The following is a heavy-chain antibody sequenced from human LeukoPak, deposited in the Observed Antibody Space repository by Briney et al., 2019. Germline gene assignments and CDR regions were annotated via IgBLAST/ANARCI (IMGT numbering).Heavy chain of an antibody. Sequence: ASVKVSCKAFGYAFTDYYIHWVRQSPGQGLEWMGWINPNSGGTNSAQKFQGRVTLTRDSSLSTAYMELSSLRSEDTAVYYCARGRKSVVVVVAATAPPKFYYMDVWGKGTTVTISS. CDR3: ARGRKSVVVVVAATAPPKFYYMDV. J-gene: IGHJ6*03. CDR1: GYAFTDYY. D-gene: IGHD2-15*01. CDR2: INPNSGGT. V-gene: IGHV1-2*02.